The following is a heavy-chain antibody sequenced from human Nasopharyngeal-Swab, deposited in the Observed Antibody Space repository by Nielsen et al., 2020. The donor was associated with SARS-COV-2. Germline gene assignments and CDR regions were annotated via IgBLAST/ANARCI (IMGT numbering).Heavy chain of an antibody. CDR2: ISGSGDTT. V-gene: IGHV3-23*01. CDR3: AKAPYLRGLDV. CDR1: GFTFSSYA. D-gene: IGHD2-21*01. Sequence: GGSLRLSCAASGFTFSSYAMSWVRQAPGKGLEWVSIISGSGDTTYYADSVNDGFTISRDNSKNTLYLQMNSLRVEDTALYYCAKAPYLRGLDVWGQGTTVTVSS. J-gene: IGHJ6*02.